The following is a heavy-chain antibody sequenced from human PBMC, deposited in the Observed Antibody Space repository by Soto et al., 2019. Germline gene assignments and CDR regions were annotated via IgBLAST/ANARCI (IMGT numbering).Heavy chain of an antibody. J-gene: IGHJ4*02. V-gene: IGHV3-23*01. CDR2: ISGSGGST. CDR1: GFTFSSYA. CDR3: ARRTSGWYLDY. D-gene: IGHD6-19*01. Sequence: EVQLLESGGGLVQPGGSLRLSCAASGFTFSSYAMSWVRQAPGKGLEWVSVISGSGGSTYYADSVKGRFTISRDNSKNTLYLQMNSLIADDTAVYYCARRTSGWYLDYWGQGTLVTVSS.